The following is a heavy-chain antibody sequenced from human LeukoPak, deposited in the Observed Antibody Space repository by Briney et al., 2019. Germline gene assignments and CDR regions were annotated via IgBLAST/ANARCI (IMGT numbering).Heavy chain of an antibody. D-gene: IGHD4-17*01. CDR2: IYYSGST. Sequence: PSETLSLTCTVSGGSISSSSYYWGWLRQPLGKGLEWLGSIYYSGSTYYNPSLKSRVTVSVDTSKNQFSLKLRSVTAADTAVYYCAREAPGTTVTTYYFDYWGQGTLVTVSS. V-gene: IGHV4-39*07. CDR1: GGSISSSSYY. J-gene: IGHJ4*02. CDR3: AREAPGTTVTTYYFDY.